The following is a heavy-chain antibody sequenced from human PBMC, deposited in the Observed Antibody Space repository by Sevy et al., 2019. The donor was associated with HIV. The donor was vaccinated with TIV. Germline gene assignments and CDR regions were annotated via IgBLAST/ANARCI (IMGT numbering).Heavy chain of an antibody. J-gene: IGHJ5*02. Sequence: ASVKVSCKASGYTFTSYGISWVRQAPGQGLEWMGWISAYNANTNYAQKLQGRVTMTTDTSTSTAYMELRSLRSDDTAVYYCARGRAGAYSSSWSWFDPWGQGTLVTVSS. CDR3: ARGRAGAYSSSWSWFDP. V-gene: IGHV1-18*01. D-gene: IGHD6-13*01. CDR2: ISAYNANT. CDR1: GYTFTSYG.